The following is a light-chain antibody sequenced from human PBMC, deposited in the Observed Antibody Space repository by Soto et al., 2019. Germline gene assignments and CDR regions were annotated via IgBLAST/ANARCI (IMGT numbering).Light chain of an antibody. Sequence: DIQMTQSPSTLSASVGDRVTITCRASQSIGSYLNWYQHKPGKVPKPLIHGASSLQRGVPSRFNGRGSVTYFTLTSSSLRPEDFATYLCQQSYNTPFTFGPETKVYI. CDR3: QQSYNTPFT. CDR2: GAS. V-gene: IGKV1-39*01. J-gene: IGKJ3*01. CDR1: QSIGSY.